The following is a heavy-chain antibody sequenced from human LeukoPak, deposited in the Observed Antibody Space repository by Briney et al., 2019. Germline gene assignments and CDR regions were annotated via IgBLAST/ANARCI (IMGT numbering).Heavy chain of an antibody. J-gene: IGHJ4*02. D-gene: IGHD3-22*01. CDR1: GFTFSSDW. CDR3: ARTLYYYDSSGYGGIGY. Sequence: QPGGSLRLSCAASGFTFSSDWMSWVRQAPGKGLDRVANIKQDGSEKYYVDSVKGRFTISRDNAKNSLYLQMNSLRAEDTAVYYCARTLYYYDSSGYGGIGYWGQGTLVTVSS. V-gene: IGHV3-7*01. CDR2: IKQDGSEK.